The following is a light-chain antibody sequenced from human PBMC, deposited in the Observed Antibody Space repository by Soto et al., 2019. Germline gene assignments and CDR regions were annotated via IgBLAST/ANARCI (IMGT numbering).Light chain of an antibody. CDR2: GNT. V-gene: IGLV2-14*01. Sequence: QSALTQPASVSGSPGQSITVSCTGTSSDVGGYNSVSWYQQHPGKTPKLLMNGNTNRPSGDPDRFPVSKSGTSASLAITGPHTEDEADYYCQSYDSSLSAWVFGGGPKVTVL. J-gene: IGLJ3*02. CDR1: SSDVGGYNS. CDR3: QSYDSSLSAWV.